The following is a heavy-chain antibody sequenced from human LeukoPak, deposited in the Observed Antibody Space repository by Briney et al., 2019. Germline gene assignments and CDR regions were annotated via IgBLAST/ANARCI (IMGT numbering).Heavy chain of an antibody. D-gene: IGHD3-22*01. J-gene: IGHJ4*02. CDR3: ARIELVVITTASLIDY. Sequence: ASVKVSCKASGYTFTSYGISWVRQAPGQGLEWMGWISAYNGNTNYAQKLQGRVTMTTDTSTSTAYTELRSLRSDDTAVYYCARIELVVITTASLIDYWGQGTLVTVSS. V-gene: IGHV1-18*01. CDR2: ISAYNGNT. CDR1: GYTFTSYG.